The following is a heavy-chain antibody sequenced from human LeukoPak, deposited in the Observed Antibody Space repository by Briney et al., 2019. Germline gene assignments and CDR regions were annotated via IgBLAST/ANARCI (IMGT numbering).Heavy chain of an antibody. D-gene: IGHD2-2*01. CDR3: ARMGCSSTSCPRPYYYYYMDV. J-gene: IGHJ6*03. V-gene: IGHV4-59*01. CDR1: GGSISRYY. Sequence: SETLSLTCTVSGGSISRYYWSWIRQPPGKGLDYIGYIYYSGSTNYNPSLKSRVTISVDTSKNQFSLKLSSVTAADTAVYYCARMGCSSTSCPRPYYYYYMDVWGKGTTVTVSS. CDR2: IYYSGST.